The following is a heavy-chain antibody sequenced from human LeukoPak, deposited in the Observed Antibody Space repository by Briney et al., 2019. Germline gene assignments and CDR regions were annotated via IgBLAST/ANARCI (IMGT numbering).Heavy chain of an antibody. CDR3: ARDQDGDYAGY. V-gene: IGHV4-39*07. D-gene: IGHD4-17*01. Sequence: SETLSLTCTVSGGSISSSSYYWGWIRQPPGKGLEWTGSIYYSGSTYYNPSLKSRVTISVDTSKNQFSLKLSSVTAADTAVYYCARDQDGDYAGYWGQGTLVTVSS. CDR2: IYYSGST. J-gene: IGHJ4*02. CDR1: GGSISSSSYY.